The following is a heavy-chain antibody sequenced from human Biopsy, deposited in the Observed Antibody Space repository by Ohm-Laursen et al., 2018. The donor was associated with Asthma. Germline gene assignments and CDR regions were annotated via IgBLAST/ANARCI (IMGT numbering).Heavy chain of an antibody. CDR1: GFTFSGYS. D-gene: IGHD3-3*01. CDR2: ISSSSSYI. CDR3: ARVDTIFGVVIPIYYYYGMDV. J-gene: IGHJ6*02. Sequence: GSLRLSCAASGFTFSGYSMNWVRQAPGKGLEWVSSISSSSSYIYYADSVKGRFTISRDNAKNSLYLQMNSLRAEDTAVYYCARVDTIFGVVIPIYYYYGMDVWGQGTTVTVSS. V-gene: IGHV3-21*01.